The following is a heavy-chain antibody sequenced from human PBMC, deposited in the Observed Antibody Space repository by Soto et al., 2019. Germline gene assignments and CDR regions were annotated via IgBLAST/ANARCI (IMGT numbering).Heavy chain of an antibody. CDR3: AGIPHNNKWYSSSSFDP. CDR1: GGSISSYY. D-gene: IGHD6-13*01. CDR2: IYTSGST. Sequence: SETLSLTCTVSGGSISSYYWSWIRQPAGKGLEWIGRIYTSGSTNYNPSLKSRVTMSVDTSKNQFSLKLSSVTAADTAVYYCAGIPHNNKWYSSSSFDPWGQGTLVTVSS. J-gene: IGHJ5*02. V-gene: IGHV4-4*07.